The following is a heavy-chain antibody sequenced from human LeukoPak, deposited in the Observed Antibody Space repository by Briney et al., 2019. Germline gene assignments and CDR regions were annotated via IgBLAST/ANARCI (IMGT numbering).Heavy chain of an antibody. V-gene: IGHV1-69*13. J-gene: IGHJ6*02. CDR1: GGTSSSYA. CDR2: IIPIFGTA. CDR3: ARFTVGVNYYYYGMDV. Sequence: ASVKVSCKASGGTSSSYAISWVRQAPGQGLEWMGGIIPIFGTANYAQKFQGRVTITADESTSTAYMELSSLRSEDTAVYYCARFTVGVNYYYYGMDVWGQGTTVTVSS. D-gene: IGHD4-23*01.